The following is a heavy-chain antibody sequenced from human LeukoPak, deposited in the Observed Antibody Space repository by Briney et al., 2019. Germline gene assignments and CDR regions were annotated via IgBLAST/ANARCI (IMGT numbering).Heavy chain of an antibody. Sequence: GGSLRLSCAAAGITFVTYTMCWVRQAPGKDLEWVSAISGNSISTFYADSVKGRFTISRDNSKNTVYLEMSFLRAEDTAVYYCAKELRGKSSGYYLRGDYFDDWGQGTLVTVSS. CDR3: AKELRGKSSGYYLRGDYFDD. CDR1: GITFVTYT. V-gene: IGHV3-23*01. CDR2: ISGNSIST. J-gene: IGHJ4*02. D-gene: IGHD3-22*01.